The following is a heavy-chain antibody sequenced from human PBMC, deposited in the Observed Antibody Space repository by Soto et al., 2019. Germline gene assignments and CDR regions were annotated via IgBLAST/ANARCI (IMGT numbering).Heavy chain of an antibody. CDR1: GFTLSSYG. J-gene: IGHJ3*02. D-gene: IGHD1-26*01. V-gene: IGHV3-30*03. CDR3: ASSSPDEWELPWPDAFDI. CDR2: ISYDGSNK. Sequence: GXSLRLSCAASGFTLSSYGLHWFRQAPGNGLTWVAVISYDGSNKYYADSVKGRFTISRDNSKNTLYLQMNSLRAEDTAVYYCASSSPDEWELPWPDAFDIWGQGTMVTVSS.